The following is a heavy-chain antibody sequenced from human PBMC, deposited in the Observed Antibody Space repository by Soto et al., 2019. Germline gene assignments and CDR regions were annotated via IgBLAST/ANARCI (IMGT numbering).Heavy chain of an antibody. J-gene: IGHJ6*02. CDR2: ISYDGSNK. CDR3: AKEYYGMDV. Sequence: VQLVESGGGLVQPGGSLRLSCAASGFTFSSYGMHWVRQAPGKGLEWVAVISYDGSNKYYADSVKGRFTISRDNSKNTLYLQMNSLRAEDTAVYYCAKEYYGMDVWGQGTTVTVSS. V-gene: IGHV3-30*18. CDR1: GFTFSSYG.